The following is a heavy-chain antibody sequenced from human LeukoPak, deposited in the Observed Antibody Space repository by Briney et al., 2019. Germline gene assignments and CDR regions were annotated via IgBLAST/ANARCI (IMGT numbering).Heavy chain of an antibody. CDR2: IDHSGST. CDR1: GGSFSGYY. J-gene: IGHJ5*02. CDR3: ARVPRYCYGWGSWRSWFDP. V-gene: IGHV4-34*01. Sequence: SEILSLTCAVYGGSFSGYYWSWIRQPPGKGLEWIGEIDHSGSTNYNPSLKSRVTISVDTSKNQFSLKLSSVTAADTAVYYCARVPRYCYGWGSWRSWFDPWGQGTLVTVSS. D-gene: IGHD3-10*01.